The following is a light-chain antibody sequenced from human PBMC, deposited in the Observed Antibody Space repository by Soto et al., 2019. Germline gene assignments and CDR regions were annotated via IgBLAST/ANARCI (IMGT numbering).Light chain of an antibody. Sequence: DIVMTQSPASLAVSLGERATINCKSSRSILYSSNTKNYLAWYQQKPGQPPKLLIYWASTRESGVPDRFSGSGSVTDFTLTISSLQAEDVAVYYCQQYYSIPYTFGQGTKLEIK. J-gene: IGKJ2*01. CDR2: WAS. V-gene: IGKV4-1*01. CDR1: RSILYSSNTKNY. CDR3: QQYYSIPYT.